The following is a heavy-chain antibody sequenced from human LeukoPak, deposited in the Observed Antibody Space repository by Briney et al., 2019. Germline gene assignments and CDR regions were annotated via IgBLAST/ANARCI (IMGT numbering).Heavy chain of an antibody. V-gene: IGHV5-51*01. CDR3: AGREFGPYYDFTYAFDI. J-gene: IGHJ3*02. D-gene: IGHD3-3*01. Sequence: GESLKISCKGSGYSFTSYWIGWVRQMPGKGLEWMGIIYPGDSDTRYSPSFQGQVTISADKSISTAYLQWSSLKASDTAMYYCAGREFGPYYDFTYAFDIWGQGTMVTVSS. CDR1: GYSFTSYW. CDR2: IYPGDSDT.